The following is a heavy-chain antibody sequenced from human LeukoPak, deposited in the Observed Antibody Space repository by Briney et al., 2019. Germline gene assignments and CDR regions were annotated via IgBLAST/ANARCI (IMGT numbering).Heavy chain of an antibody. CDR1: GFTFSSYS. CDR2: ISSSSSYI. D-gene: IGHD3-22*01. V-gene: IGHV3-21*01. J-gene: IGHJ4*02. Sequence: GGSLRLSCAASGFTFSSYSMNWVRQAPGKGLEWVSSISSSSSYIYYADSVKGRFTISRDNAKNSLYLQMNSLRAEDTAVYYCARELYYYDSSGYYFDYWGQGTLVTVSS. CDR3: ARELYYYDSSGYYFDY.